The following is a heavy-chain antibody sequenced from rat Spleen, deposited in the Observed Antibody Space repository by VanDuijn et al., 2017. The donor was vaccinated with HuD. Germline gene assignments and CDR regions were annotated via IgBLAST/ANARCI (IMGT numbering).Heavy chain of an antibody. J-gene: IGHJ3*01. CDR2: INTGSGGN. CDR3: AREGVTTVVTGWVAY. V-gene: IGHV1-57*01. D-gene: IGHD1-1*01. Sequence: QVQLQQSGAELAKPGSSVKISCKASGYTFTSYDISWKKQTNGQGLDYLGYINTGSGGNYYKEKLKGKDTLSVGKSSSNVFMQSSSLTTEDTAVYYCAREGVTTVVTGWVAYWGQGTLVTVSS. CDR1: GYTFTSYD.